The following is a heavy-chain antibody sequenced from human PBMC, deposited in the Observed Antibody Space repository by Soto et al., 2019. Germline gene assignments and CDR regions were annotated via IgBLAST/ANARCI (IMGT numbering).Heavy chain of an antibody. CDR3: ATSGGSLFDY. CDR1: GFTFSSYW. V-gene: IGHV3-74*01. D-gene: IGHD3-10*01. J-gene: IGHJ4*02. Sequence: GSLRLSCAASGFTFSSYWMHWVRQAPGKGLVWVSRINSDGSSTNYADSVKGRFTISRDNAKNTLYLQMNSLRAVDTAVYYCATSGGSLFDYWGQGTLVTVSS. CDR2: INSDGSST.